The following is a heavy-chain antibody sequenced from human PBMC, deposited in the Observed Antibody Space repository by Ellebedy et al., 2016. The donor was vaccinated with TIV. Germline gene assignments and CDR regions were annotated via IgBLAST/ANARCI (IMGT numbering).Heavy chain of an antibody. CDR3: ARAGIAAAGTLDY. D-gene: IGHD6-13*01. V-gene: IGHV1-2*04. CDR2: INPNSGGT. Sequence: ASVKVSXXASGYYFTGYYMHWVRQAPGQGLEWMGWINPNSGGTNYAQKFQGWVTMTRDTSISTAYMELSRLRSDDTAVYYCARAGIAAAGTLDYWGQGTLVTVSS. CDR1: GYYFTGYY. J-gene: IGHJ4*02.